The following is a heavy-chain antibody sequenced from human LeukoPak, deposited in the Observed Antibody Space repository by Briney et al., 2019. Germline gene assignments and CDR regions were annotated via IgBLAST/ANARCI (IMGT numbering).Heavy chain of an antibody. Sequence: PSETLSLTCTVSGGSISSYYWSWIRQPPGKGLEWIGYIYTSGSTNYNPSLKSRVTISVDTSKNQFSLKLSSVTAADTAVYYCARHEGPSSGWYDYYYYMDVWGKGTTVTVSS. CDR1: GGSISSYY. J-gene: IGHJ6*03. CDR3: ARHEGPSSGWYDYYYYMDV. V-gene: IGHV4-4*09. CDR2: IYTSGST. D-gene: IGHD6-19*01.